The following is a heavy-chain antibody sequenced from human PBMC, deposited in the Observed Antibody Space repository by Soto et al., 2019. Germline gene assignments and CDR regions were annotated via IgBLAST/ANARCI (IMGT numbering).Heavy chain of an antibody. Sequence: QVQLVQSGAEVKKPGSSVKVSCKASGGTFSSYAISWVRQAPGQGLEWMGGIILIFGTANYAQKFQGRVTITADESTSTAYMELSSLRSEDTAVYYCARDTGSYYCSGGSCYPGFADYWGQGTLVTVSS. CDR2: IILIFGTA. CDR1: GGTFSSYA. J-gene: IGHJ4*02. V-gene: IGHV1-69*01. D-gene: IGHD2-15*01. CDR3: ARDTGSYYCSGGSCYPGFADY.